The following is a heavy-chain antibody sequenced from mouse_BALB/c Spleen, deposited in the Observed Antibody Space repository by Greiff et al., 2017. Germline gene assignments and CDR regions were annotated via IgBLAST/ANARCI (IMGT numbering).Heavy chain of an antibody. CDR2: INSNGGST. CDR3: AREGYGNYLYYFDY. V-gene: IGHV5-6-3*01. D-gene: IGHD2-10*02. CDR1: GFTFSSYG. J-gene: IGHJ2*01. Sequence: EVQLVESGGGLVQPGGSLKLSCAASGFTFSSYGMSWVRQTPDKRLELVATINSNGGSTYYPDSVKGRFTISRDNAKNTLYLQMSSLKSEDTAMYYCAREGYGNYLYYFDYWGQGTTLTVSS.